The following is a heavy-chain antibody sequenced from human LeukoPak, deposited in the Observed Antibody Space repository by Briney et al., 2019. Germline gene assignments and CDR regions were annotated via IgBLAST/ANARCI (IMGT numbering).Heavy chain of an antibody. CDR1: GFTFSSYS. D-gene: IGHD3-22*01. J-gene: IGHJ3*02. CDR2: ISTSSRTM. CDR3: ARPGNYYDSSGYWVAFDI. V-gene: IGHV3-48*04. Sequence: GGSLRLSCAASGFTFSSYSMNWVRQAPGKGLEWVSYISTSSRTMYYADSVKGRFIISRDNAKNSLYLQMNSLRAEDTAVYYCARPGNYYDSSGYWVAFDIWGQGTMVTVSS.